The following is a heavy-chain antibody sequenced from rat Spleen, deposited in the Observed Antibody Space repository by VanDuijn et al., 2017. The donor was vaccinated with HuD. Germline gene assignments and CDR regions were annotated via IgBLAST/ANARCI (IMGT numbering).Heavy chain of an antibody. CDR3: GRYFDY. CDR2: ISFDGSSP. J-gene: IGHJ2*01. Sequence: EVQLVESGGGLVQPGRSMKLSCAASGFTFSDYAMAWVRQAPRKGLEWVATISFDGSSPLYGDSVKGRFTISRDNVESILYLQMDSLRSEDTATYYCGRYFDYWGQGVMVTVSS. CDR1: GFTFSDYA. V-gene: IGHV5-29*01.